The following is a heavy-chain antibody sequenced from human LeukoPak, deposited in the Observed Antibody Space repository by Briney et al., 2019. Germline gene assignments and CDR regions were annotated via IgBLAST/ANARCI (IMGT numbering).Heavy chain of an antibody. CDR3: ARERDSSSWLTSSDSDL. CDR2: TYYRSKWEN. D-gene: IGHD6-13*01. J-gene: IGHJ5*02. Sequence: SQTLSLTCAISGDSVSNNRAAWNWIRQSPSRGLEWLGRTYYRSKWENDYAISVKSRLTINPDTSKNQFSLQLNSVTPEDTAVYYCARERDSSSWLTSSDSDLWGQGTLVTVSS. CDR1: GDSVSNNRAA. V-gene: IGHV6-1*01.